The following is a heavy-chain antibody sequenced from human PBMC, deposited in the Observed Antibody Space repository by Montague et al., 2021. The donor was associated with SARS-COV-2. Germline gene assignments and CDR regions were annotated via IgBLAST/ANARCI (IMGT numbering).Heavy chain of an antibody. CDR1: GFTFNSYA. Sequence: SLRLSCAASGFTFNSYAVNWVCQAPGKGLEWVSSISGSGAGTYYADSVKGRFTISRDNSKNTLYLQMNSLRAEDTAVYYCAKGGGGYNDAFEIWGQGTRVTVSS. CDR3: AKGGGGYNDAFEI. J-gene: IGHJ3*02. CDR2: ISGSGAGT. V-gene: IGHV3-23*01. D-gene: IGHD3-22*01.